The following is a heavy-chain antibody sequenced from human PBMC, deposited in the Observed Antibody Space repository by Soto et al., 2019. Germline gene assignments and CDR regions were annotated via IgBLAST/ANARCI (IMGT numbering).Heavy chain of an antibody. D-gene: IGHD3-9*01. CDR2: IYYRGNA. J-gene: IGHJ4*02. V-gene: IGHV4-39*01. CDR3: ARLEGLATISYYFDF. Sequence: QLQLQESGPGLVKPSETLSLTCSVSDDSINSDKYYWGWIRQPPGKGLEWIGSIYYRGNAYYNPSLQTRVTISLDKAKSPFSLKLTSVTAADSAVYFCARLEGLATISYYFDFWGPGALVTVSS. CDR1: DDSINSDKYY.